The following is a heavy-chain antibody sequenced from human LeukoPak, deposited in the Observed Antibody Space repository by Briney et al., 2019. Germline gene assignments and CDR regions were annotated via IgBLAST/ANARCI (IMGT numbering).Heavy chain of an antibody. J-gene: IGHJ4*02. CDR2: IRKSPNDYIT. Sequence: PGGSLRLSCAASGFTFSDNFMDWVRQPPGKGLECVGRIRKSPNDYITEYPASMQGRFMVSRDDSKNLLYLQMNSLRTEDTAVYYCTRDFGSYSFASWGQGTLVTVS. CDR1: GFTFSDNF. D-gene: IGHD1-26*01. CDR3: TRDFGSYSFAS. V-gene: IGHV3-72*01.